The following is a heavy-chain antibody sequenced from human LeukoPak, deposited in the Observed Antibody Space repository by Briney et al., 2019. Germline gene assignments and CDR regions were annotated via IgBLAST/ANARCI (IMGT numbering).Heavy chain of an antibody. D-gene: IGHD6-19*01. CDR1: GGSISSYY. CDR2: IYTSGST. Sequence: SETLSLTCTVSGGSISSYYWSWIRQPAGKGLEWIGRIYTSGSTNYNPSLKSRVTMSVDTSKSQFSLKLSSVTAADTAVYYCARVGNSSGWYLLGWYFDLWGRGTLVTVSS. J-gene: IGHJ2*01. V-gene: IGHV4-4*07. CDR3: ARVGNSSGWYLLGWYFDL.